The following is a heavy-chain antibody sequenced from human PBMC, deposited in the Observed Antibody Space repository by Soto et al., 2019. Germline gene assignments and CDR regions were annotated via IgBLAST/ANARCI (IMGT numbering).Heavy chain of an antibody. J-gene: IGHJ3*01. D-gene: IGHD3-3*01. CDR2: FDPEDGET. CDR3: ATGVFFPKTLNIRGLFYF. Sequence: ASVKVSCKVSGYTLTELSMHWVRQAPGKGLEWMGGFDPEDGETIYAQKFQGRVTMTEDTSTDTAYMELSSLRSEDTAVYYCATGVFFPKTLNIRGLFYFWAQGTLVPVSS. V-gene: IGHV1-24*01. CDR1: GYTLTELS.